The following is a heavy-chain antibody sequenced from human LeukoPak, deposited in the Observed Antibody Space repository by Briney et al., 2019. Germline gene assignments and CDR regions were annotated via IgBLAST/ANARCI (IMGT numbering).Heavy chain of an antibody. D-gene: IGHD1-1*01. J-gene: IGHJ4*02. Sequence: ASVKVSCKASGYTFTVYYIHWVRQAPGQGLEWMGRIIPGSGGTNYAQKFQGRVTMTRDTSISTAYMELSRLRSDDTAVYYCARENRLERRSDYWGQGTLVTVSS. CDR3: ARENRLERRSDY. CDR2: IIPGSGGT. CDR1: GYTFTVYY. V-gene: IGHV1-2*06.